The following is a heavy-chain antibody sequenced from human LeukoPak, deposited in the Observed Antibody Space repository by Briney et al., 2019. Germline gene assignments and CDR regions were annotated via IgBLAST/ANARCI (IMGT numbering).Heavy chain of an antibody. CDR1: GYTFTSYY. CDR2: VSAYADDT. CDR3: ARDCIGCHGFDY. D-gene: IGHD1-26*01. Sequence: ASVKVSYKASGYTFTSYYMHWVRQAPGQGLEWMGWVSAYADDTNYVQKFRGRITMTTDTSTSTAYMELRSLRSDDTAVYYCARDCIGCHGFDYWGQGTLVTVSS. J-gene: IGHJ4*02. V-gene: IGHV1-18*04.